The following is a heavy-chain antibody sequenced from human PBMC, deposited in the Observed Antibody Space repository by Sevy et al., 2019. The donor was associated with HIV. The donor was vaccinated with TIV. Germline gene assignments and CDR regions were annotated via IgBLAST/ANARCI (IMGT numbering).Heavy chain of an antibody. D-gene: IGHD6-19*01. CDR3: GRLEASGSGWYGNGMDV. Sequence: ASVKVSRKASGYPFSTYAISWVRQAPGQGLECMGWISAYNGHTNYAQSLQDRVTMTTDTSTSTAYMELRSLRSDDTAVYSGGRLEASGSGWYGNGMDVWGQGTTVTVSS. CDR1: GYPFSTYA. V-gene: IGHV1-18*01. CDR2: ISAYNGHT. J-gene: IGHJ6*02.